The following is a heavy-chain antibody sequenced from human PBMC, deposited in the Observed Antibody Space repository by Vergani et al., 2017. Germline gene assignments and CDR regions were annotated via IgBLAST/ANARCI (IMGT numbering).Heavy chain of an antibody. Sequence: QVQLQQWGAGLLKPSETLSLTCAVYGGSFSGYYWSWIRQPPGKGLEWIGEINHSRSTNYNPSLKSRVTISVDTSKNQFSLKLSSVTAADTAVYYCARGRGYCSSTSCYQDYWGQGTLVTVSS. D-gene: IGHD2-2*01. J-gene: IGHJ4*02. CDR1: GGSFSGYY. V-gene: IGHV4-34*01. CDR2: INHSRST. CDR3: ARGRGYCSSTSCYQDY.